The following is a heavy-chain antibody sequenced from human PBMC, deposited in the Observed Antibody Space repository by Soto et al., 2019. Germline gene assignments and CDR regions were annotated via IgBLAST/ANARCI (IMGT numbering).Heavy chain of an antibody. J-gene: IGHJ6*02. CDR3: ARRPYYYDSSGYDLAYYYYGMDV. CDR1: GGTFSSYA. CDR2: IIPIFGTA. Sequence: QVQLVQSGAEVKKPGSSVKVSCKASGGTFSSYAISLVRQAPGQGLEWMGGIIPIFGTANYAQKFQGRVTITADESTSTAYMELSSLRSEDTAVYYCARRPYYYDSSGYDLAYYYYGMDVWGQGTTVTVSS. D-gene: IGHD3-22*01. V-gene: IGHV1-69*01.